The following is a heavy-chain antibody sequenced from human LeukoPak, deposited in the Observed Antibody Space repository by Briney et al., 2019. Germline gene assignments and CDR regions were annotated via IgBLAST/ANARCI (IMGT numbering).Heavy chain of an antibody. Sequence: PSETLSLTCTVSGGSISSSSYYWGWIRQPPGKGLEWIGSTYYSGSTYYNPSLKSRVTISVDTSKNQFSLKLNSMTTADTAVYYCTRGAGWLIDYWGQGILVTVSS. CDR2: TYYSGST. J-gene: IGHJ4*02. V-gene: IGHV4-39*07. CDR3: TRGAGWLIDY. D-gene: IGHD3-16*01. CDR1: GGSISSSSYY.